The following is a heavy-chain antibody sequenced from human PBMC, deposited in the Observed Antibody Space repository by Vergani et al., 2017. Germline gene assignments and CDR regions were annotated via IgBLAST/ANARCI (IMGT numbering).Heavy chain of an antibody. CDR2: IYTTDSDT. Sequence: EVELVQSGPEMRKPGESLKISCKGSESSFGNYWIGWVRQVPGKGLEWMGIIYTTDSDTRYSPSFQGQVTISADKSISTAFRQWDSLKASDTALYYCARHTTYTDSWGQGTRVTVSS. D-gene: IGHD1-1*01. CDR1: ESSFGNYW. J-gene: IGHJ4*02. V-gene: IGHV5-51*01. CDR3: ARHTTYTDS.